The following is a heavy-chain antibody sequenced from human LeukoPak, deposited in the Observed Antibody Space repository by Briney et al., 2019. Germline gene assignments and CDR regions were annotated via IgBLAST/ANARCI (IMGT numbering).Heavy chain of an antibody. CDR3: ARRQMDRGFDY. Sequence: SETLSLTCTVSGGSISSSSYYWGWIRQPPGKGLEWIGSVYYSGSTYYNPSLKSRVTISVDTYKDQFSLKLSSVTAAETAVYYCARRQMDRGFDYWGQGTLVTVSS. J-gene: IGHJ4*02. D-gene: IGHD2-8*01. CDR2: VYYSGST. V-gene: IGHV4-39*01. CDR1: GGSISSSSYY.